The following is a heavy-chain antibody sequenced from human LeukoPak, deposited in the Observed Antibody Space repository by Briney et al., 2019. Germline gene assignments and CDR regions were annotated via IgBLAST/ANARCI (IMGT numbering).Heavy chain of an antibody. V-gene: IGHV1-18*01. CDR3: ARDRPDLTSSIAARRDNWFDP. J-gene: IGHJ5*02. CDR2: ISAYNGNT. Sequence: ASVKVSCKASGYTFTSYGISWVRQAPGQGLEWMGWISAYNGNTNYARKLQGRVTMTTDTSTSTAYMELRSLRSDDTAVYYCARDRPDLTSSIAARRDNWFDPWGQGTLVTVSS. D-gene: IGHD6-6*01. CDR1: GYTFTSYG.